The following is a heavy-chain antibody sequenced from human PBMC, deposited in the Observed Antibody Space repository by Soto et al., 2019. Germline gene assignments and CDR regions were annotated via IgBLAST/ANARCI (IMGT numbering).Heavy chain of an antibody. CDR1: GGSISSYY. V-gene: IGHV4-59*12. CDR3: ARGPKIYYYYYMDV. J-gene: IGHJ6*03. CDR2: IYYSGST. Sequence: SETLSLTCTVSGGSISSYYWRWIRQPPGKGLEWIWYIYYSGSTNYNPSLKSRVTISVDTSKNQFSLKLSSVTAADTAVYYCARGPKIYYYYYMDVWGQGTTVTVSS.